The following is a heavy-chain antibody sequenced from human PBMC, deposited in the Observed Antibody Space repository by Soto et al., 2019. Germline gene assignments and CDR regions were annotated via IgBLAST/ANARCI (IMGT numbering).Heavy chain of an antibody. D-gene: IGHD2-2*03. CDR1: GYTFTDFG. CDR2: VSAYNGNT. V-gene: IGHV1-18*01. J-gene: IGHJ4*02. Sequence: ASVKVSCKASGYTFTDFGLIWVRQAPGQGPEWMGWVSAYNGNTNYAQKLQGRVTMTTDTSTSTAYMELRSLRSDDTAMYYCASEMPGYCSSSPCLTGYWGQGTLVTVYS. CDR3: ASEMPGYCSSSPCLTGY.